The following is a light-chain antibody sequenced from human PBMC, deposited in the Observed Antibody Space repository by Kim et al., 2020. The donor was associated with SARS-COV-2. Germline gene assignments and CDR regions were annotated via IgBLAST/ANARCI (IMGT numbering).Light chain of an antibody. J-gene: IGLJ1*01. Sequence: ELTQPPSASGTPGQRVTISCSGSSSNIGSNTVNWYLQLPGTAPKLLIYSNNQRPSGVPDRFSGSKSGTSASLAISGLQSEDEADYYCAAWDDSLNGYVFGTGTKVTVL. V-gene: IGLV1-44*01. CDR2: SNN. CDR1: SSNIGSNT. CDR3: AAWDDSLNGYV.